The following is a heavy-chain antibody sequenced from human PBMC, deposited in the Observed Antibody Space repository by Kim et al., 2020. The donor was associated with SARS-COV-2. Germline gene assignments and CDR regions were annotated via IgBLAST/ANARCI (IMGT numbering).Heavy chain of an antibody. CDR3: ARLAGIAAAGA. Sequence: SETLSLTCTVSGGSISSSSYYWGWIRQPPGKGLEWIGSIYYSGSTYYNPSLKSRVTISVDTSKNQFSLKLSSVTAADTAVYYCARLAGIAAAGAWGQGTLFTVSS. CDR1: GGSISSSSYY. CDR2: IYYSGST. V-gene: IGHV4-39*01. D-gene: IGHD6-13*01. J-gene: IGHJ5*02.